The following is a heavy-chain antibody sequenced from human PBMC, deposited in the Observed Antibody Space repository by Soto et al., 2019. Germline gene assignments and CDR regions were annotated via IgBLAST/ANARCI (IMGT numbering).Heavy chain of an antibody. J-gene: IGHJ4*02. V-gene: IGHV3-7*01. Sequence: EVQLVESGGGLVQPGGSLRLSCAASGFTFSSDWMTWVRQAPGKGLEWVANVKDDGSETYYVDSVKGRFTISRDNAKNSLYLQRNSLRAEDTALYYCTRDVGDGWGQGTRVTVSS. CDR1: GFTFSSDW. CDR3: TRDVGDG. CDR2: VKDDGSET.